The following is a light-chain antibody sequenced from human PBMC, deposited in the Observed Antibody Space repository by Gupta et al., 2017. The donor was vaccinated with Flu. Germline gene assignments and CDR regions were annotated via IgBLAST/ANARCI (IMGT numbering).Light chain of an antibody. CDR2: GAS. V-gene: IGKV3-20*01. J-gene: IGKJ4*01. CDR1: QSVSSSY. CDR3: QQHGSSPTLT. Sequence: EIVFPQSLGTLSLSTGARATLSCRASQSVSSSYLAWYQQKPGQDPRQLIYGASSRATGLPVRSSGRGYGQGFSLTISGREPEDFAVYYCQQHGSSPTLTFGGGTRVEIK.